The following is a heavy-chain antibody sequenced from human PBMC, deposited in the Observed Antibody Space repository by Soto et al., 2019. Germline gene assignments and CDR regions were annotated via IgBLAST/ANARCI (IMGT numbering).Heavy chain of an antibody. V-gene: IGHV3-30*18. CDR1: GFTFSSYG. D-gene: IGHD1-26*01. Sequence: PGGSLRLSCAASGFTFSSYGMHWVRQAPGKGLEWVAVISYDGSNKYYADSVKGRFTISRDNSKNTLYLQMNSLRAEDTAVYYCAKAPTRELRWALVWGQGTLVTVSS. CDR3: AKAPTRELRWALV. CDR2: ISYDGSNK. J-gene: IGHJ4*02.